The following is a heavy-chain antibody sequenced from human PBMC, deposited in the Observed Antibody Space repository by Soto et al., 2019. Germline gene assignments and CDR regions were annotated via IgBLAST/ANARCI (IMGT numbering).Heavy chain of an antibody. CDR2: IFYSGST. V-gene: IGHV4-39*07. Sequence: PSETLSLTCTVSGGSISSSSYYWGWIRQPPGKGLEWIGSIFYSGSTYYNPSLKSRVTISVDTSKNQFSLKLSSVTAADTAAYYCARDRRSWAYWGQGTLVTVSS. CDR1: GGSISSSSYY. CDR3: ARDRRSWAY. D-gene: IGHD7-27*01. J-gene: IGHJ4*02.